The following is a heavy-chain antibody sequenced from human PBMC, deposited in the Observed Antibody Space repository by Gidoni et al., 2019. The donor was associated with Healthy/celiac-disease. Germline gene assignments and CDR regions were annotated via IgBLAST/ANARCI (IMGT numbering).Heavy chain of an antibody. CDR1: GFTFSSYA. V-gene: IGHV3-30-3*01. Sequence: QVQLVESGGGVVQPGRSLRLSCAASGFTFSSYAMHWVRQAPGKGLEWVAVISYDGSNKYYADSVKGRFTISRDNSKNTLYLQMNSLRAEDTAVYYCASPPLRRAFDIWGQGTMVTVSS. CDR2: ISYDGSNK. J-gene: IGHJ3*02. D-gene: IGHD3-10*01. CDR3: ASPPLRRAFDI.